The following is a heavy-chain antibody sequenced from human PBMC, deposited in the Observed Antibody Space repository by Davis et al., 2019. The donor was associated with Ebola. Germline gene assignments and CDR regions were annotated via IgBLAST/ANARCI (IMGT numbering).Heavy chain of an antibody. V-gene: IGHV3-30*03. CDR2: ISYDGSSK. Sequence: GGSLRLSCVGSGFTFSSYWMYWVRQAPGKGLEWVAVISYDGSSKYYTDSVKGRFTISRDNSKNTLYLQMNSLRVGDTAVYYCARALEGYTFDYWGQGTVVTVSS. J-gene: IGHJ4*02. CDR3: ARALEGYTFDY. CDR1: GFTFSSYW. D-gene: IGHD5-18*01.